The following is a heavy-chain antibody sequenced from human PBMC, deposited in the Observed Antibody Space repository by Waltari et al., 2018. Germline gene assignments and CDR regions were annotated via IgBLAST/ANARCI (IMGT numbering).Heavy chain of an antibody. CDR1: GFTFSSYG. Sequence: QVQLVESGGGVVQPGGSLRRSCAASGFTFSSYGMHWVRQAPGKGLEWVAVIRYDGSNKYYADSVKGRFTISRDNSKNTLYLQMNSLRAEDTAVYYCARNGMDVWGKGTTVTISS. J-gene: IGHJ6*04. V-gene: IGHV3-30*02. CDR2: IRYDGSNK. CDR3: ARNGMDV.